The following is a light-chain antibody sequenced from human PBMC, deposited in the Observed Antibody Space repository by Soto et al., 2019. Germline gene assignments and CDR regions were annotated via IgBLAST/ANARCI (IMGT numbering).Light chain of an antibody. J-gene: IGKJ1*01. Sequence: TQMTQSPSTLSASVGDRCTIICRAGQSISTQWAWYQQKPGKAHKLLISGAFILDSGAPSRCSGSGAGTEFTLTSSSVQHDDFANYCCQHYNWHLDAFGEGTKVDI. V-gene: IGKV1-5*02. CDR2: GAF. CDR3: QHYNWHLDA. CDR1: QSISTQ.